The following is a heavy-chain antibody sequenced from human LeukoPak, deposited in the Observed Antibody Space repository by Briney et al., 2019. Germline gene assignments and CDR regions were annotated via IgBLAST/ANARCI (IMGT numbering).Heavy chain of an antibody. Sequence: ASVKVSCTASGGTFSSYAISWVRQAPGQGLEWMGGIIPIFGTANYAQKFQGRVTITTDESTSTAYMELSSLRSEDTAVYYCASPAAGTYYYYMDVWSKGTTVTVSS. V-gene: IGHV1-69*05. J-gene: IGHJ6*03. CDR3: ASPAAGTYYYYMDV. D-gene: IGHD6-19*01. CDR2: IIPIFGTA. CDR1: GGTFSSYA.